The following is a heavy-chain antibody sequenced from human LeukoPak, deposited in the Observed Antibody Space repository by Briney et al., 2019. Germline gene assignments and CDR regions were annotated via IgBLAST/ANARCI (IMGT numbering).Heavy chain of an antibody. Sequence: PSETLSLTCTVSGGSISSGGYSWSWIRQPPGKGLEWIGYIYHSGSTYYNPSLKSRVTISVDRSKNQFSLKLSSATAADTAVYYCASSSGSSSWYYWGQGTLVTVSS. D-gene: IGHD6-13*01. V-gene: IGHV4-30-2*01. CDR3: ASSSGSSSWYY. CDR2: IYHSGST. CDR1: GGSISSGGYS. J-gene: IGHJ4*02.